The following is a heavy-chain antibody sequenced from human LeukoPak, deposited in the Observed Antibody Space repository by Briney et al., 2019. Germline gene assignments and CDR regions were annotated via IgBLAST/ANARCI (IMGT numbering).Heavy chain of an antibody. V-gene: IGHV3-23*01. CDR2: ISDDSSFT. J-gene: IGHJ4*02. CDR3: AKGRCSGVGCDSFHS. CDR1: GLGFRSYA. Sequence: QPGGSLRLSCVASGLGFRSYAMNWVRQAPGKGLECISTISDDSSFTYYADSVKGRSAISRDDSKNTLYLQMNNLKVEDTAVYYCAKGRCSGVGCDSFHSWGQGALVTVSS. D-gene: IGHD2-15*01.